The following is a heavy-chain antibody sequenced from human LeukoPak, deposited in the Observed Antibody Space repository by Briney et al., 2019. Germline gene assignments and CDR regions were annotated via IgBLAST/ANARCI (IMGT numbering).Heavy chain of an antibody. CDR3: AREDCSSTSCYGRLGWFDP. V-gene: IGHV4-59*12. D-gene: IGHD2-2*01. Sequence: PSETLSLTCTVSGSSINSFHWNWFRQTPGKGLEWIGYIYHSGSTYYNPSLKSRVTMSVDTSKNQFSLKLSSVTAADTAVYYCAREDCSSTSCYGRLGWFDPWGQGTLVTVSS. J-gene: IGHJ5*02. CDR1: GSSINSFH. CDR2: IYHSGST.